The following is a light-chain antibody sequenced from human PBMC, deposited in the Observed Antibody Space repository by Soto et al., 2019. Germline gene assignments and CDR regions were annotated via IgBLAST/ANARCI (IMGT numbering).Light chain of an antibody. CDR3: CSYAGSSTFALHWV. J-gene: IGLJ3*02. CDR2: EGS. CDR1: SSDVGSYNL. Sequence: QSALTQPASVSGSPGQSITISCTGTSSDVGSYNLVSWYQQHPGKAPKLMIYEGSKRPSGVSNRFSGSKSGNTASLTISGLQAEDEADYYCCSYAGSSTFALHWVFGGGTKVTVL. V-gene: IGLV2-23*03.